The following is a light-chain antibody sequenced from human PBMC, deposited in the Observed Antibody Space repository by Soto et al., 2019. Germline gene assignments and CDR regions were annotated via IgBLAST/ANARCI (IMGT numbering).Light chain of an antibody. Sequence: EIVLTQSPATLSLSPGDRATLSCRASQSISSSYLAWYQQRPGQAPRLLIYGASSRATGMPDRFSGSGSGTDFTLTISRLEPEDFAVYYCQQYGGSPYTFGQGTKLEI. V-gene: IGKV3-20*01. CDR3: QQYGGSPYT. CDR1: QSISSSY. CDR2: GAS. J-gene: IGKJ2*01.